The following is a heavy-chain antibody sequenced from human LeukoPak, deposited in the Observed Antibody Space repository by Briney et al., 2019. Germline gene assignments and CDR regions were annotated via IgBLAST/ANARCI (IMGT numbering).Heavy chain of an antibody. CDR3: ARQGDSSGYYYFDY. V-gene: IGHV4-39*01. CDR2: IYYSGST. CDR1: GGSISSSSYY. D-gene: IGHD3-22*01. J-gene: IGHJ4*02. Sequence: SETLSLTCTVSGGSISSSSYYWGWIRQPPGTGLGWIGSIYYSGSTYYNPSLKSRVTVSVDTSKNQFSLKLSSVTAADTAVYYCARQGDSSGYYYFDYWGQGTLVTVSS.